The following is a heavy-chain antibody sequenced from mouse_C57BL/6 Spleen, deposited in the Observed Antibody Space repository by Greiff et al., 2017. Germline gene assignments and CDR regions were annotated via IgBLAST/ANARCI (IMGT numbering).Heavy chain of an antibody. D-gene: IGHD2-5*01. J-gene: IGHJ4*01. CDR1: GYAFTNYL. CDR2: INPGSGGT. Sequence: QVQLQQSGAELVRPGTSVKVSCKASGYAFTNYLIEWVKQRPGQGLEWIGVINPGSGGTNYNEKFKGKATLTADKSSSTAYMQLISLTSEDAAVYFCARRRENYSNPYAMDYWGQGTSVTVSS. V-gene: IGHV1-54*01. CDR3: ARRRENYSNPYAMDY.